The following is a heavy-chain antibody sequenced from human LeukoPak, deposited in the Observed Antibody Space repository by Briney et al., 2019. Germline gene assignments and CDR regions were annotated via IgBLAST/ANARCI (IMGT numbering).Heavy chain of an antibody. CDR2: INHSGST. D-gene: IGHD2-21*02. CDR1: GGSFSGYY. CDR3: ARSWVGDYYYYYYMDV. J-gene: IGHJ6*03. Sequence: PSETLSLTCAVYGGSFSGYYWSWIRQPPGKGLEWIGEINHSGSTNYNPSLKSRVTISVDTSKNQFSLKLSSVTAADTAVYYCARSWVGDYYYYYYMDVWGKGTTVTVSS. V-gene: IGHV4-34*01.